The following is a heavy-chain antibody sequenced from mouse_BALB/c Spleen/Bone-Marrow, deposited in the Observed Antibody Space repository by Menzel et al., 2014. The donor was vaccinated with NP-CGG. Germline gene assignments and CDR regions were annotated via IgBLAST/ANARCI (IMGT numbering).Heavy chain of an antibody. CDR2: INPDSSTI. V-gene: IGHV4-1*02. J-gene: IGHJ4*01. CDR1: GFDFSRYW. CDR3: AGPSRAMDY. Sequence: EVHLVESGGGLVQPGGSLKLSCAASGFDFSRYWMSWVRQAPGKGLEWIGEINPDSSTINYTPSLKDKFIISRDNAKNTLDLQMSKVRSEDTALYYCAGPSRAMDYWGQGTSVTVSS.